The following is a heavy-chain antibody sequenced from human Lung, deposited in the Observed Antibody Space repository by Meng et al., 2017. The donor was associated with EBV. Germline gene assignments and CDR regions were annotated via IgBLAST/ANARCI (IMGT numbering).Heavy chain of an antibody. CDR2: IYYSGST. V-gene: IGHV4-31*03. Sequence: QGQLEESGPGLVKPSQTLSVTCTVSGGSISSGGFYWSWIRQHPGKGLEWIGYIYYSGSTYYNPSLRSRVAISIDTSKNQFSLKLTSVTAADTAVYFCARTNYGDYNWFDPWGQGTLVTVSS. J-gene: IGHJ5*02. D-gene: IGHD4-17*01. CDR3: ARTNYGDYNWFDP. CDR1: GGSISSGGFY.